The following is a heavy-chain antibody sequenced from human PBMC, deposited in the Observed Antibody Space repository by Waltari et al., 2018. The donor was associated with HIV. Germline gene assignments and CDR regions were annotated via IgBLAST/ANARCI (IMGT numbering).Heavy chain of an antibody. V-gene: IGHV3-74*01. CDR3: ARVRQQWLPQGIDY. CDR2: SKREGSST. D-gene: IGHD6-19*01. J-gene: IGHJ4*02. CDR1: GFTFSSYW. Sequence: EVQLVESGGGLVQPGGSLRLSCAASGFTFSSYWMHWVRQAPGKGLVWVSRSKREGSSTSYADSVNGRFTISRDNAKNTLYLQMNSLRAEDTAVYYCARVRQQWLPQGIDYWGQGTLVTVSS.